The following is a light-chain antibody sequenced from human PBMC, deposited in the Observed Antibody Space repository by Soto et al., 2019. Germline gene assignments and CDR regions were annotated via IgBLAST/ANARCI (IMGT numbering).Light chain of an antibody. Sequence: QTVVTQSPSASASLGASVKLTCTLSSGHSSYTIVWHQQQPDKGPRFLMNLDSDGSHYKGDGIPDRFSGSSSGTERYLTISSLQSEDEADYYCQTWATGPDWVFGGGTKVTVL. CDR1: SGHSSYT. V-gene: IGLV4-69*01. CDR3: QTWATGPDWV. J-gene: IGLJ3*02. CDR2: LDSDGSH.